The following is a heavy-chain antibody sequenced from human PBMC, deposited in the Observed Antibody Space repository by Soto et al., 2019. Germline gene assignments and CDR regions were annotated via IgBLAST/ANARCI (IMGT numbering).Heavy chain of an antibody. CDR3: ARDYFVYCGGECRLSYCYGMDV. CDR2: ISSSSSYI. D-gene: IGHD2-21*01. V-gene: IGHV3-21*01. J-gene: IGHJ6*02. Sequence: GGSLRLSCAASAFTFSSYNMNWVRQAPGKGLEWVSSISSSSSYIYYADAVKGRFTISRDNAKNSLYLQMNSLRAEDTAVYYCARDYFVYCGGECRLSYCYGMDVWGQGTTVTVSS. CDR1: AFTFSSYN.